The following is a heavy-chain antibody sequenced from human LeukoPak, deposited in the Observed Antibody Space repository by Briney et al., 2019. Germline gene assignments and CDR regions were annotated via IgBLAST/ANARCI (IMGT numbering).Heavy chain of an antibody. CDR1: GYSFTSYW. CDR2: IDPSDSYT. Sequence: PGESLKISCKGSGYSFTSYWISWVRQRPGKGLEWMVRIDPSDSYTSYSPSFQGHVTISADKSISTAYLQWSSLKASDTAMYYCARARAAGGRWSDLDYWGQGTLVTVSS. CDR3: ARARAAGGRWSDLDY. V-gene: IGHV5-10-1*01. D-gene: IGHD6-13*01. J-gene: IGHJ4*02.